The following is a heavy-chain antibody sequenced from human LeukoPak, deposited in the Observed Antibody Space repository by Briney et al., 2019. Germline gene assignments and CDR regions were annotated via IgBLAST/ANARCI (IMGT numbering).Heavy chain of an antibody. Sequence: SETLSLTCTVSGGSISSSSYYWGWIRQPPGKGLEWTGSIYYSGSTYYNPSLKSRVTIPVDTSKNQSSLKLSSVTAADTAVYYCARLVAYSNYEGYFDYWGQGTLVTVSS. CDR1: GGSISSSSYY. CDR2: IYYSGST. CDR3: ARLVAYSNYEGYFDY. V-gene: IGHV4-39*01. D-gene: IGHD4-11*01. J-gene: IGHJ4*02.